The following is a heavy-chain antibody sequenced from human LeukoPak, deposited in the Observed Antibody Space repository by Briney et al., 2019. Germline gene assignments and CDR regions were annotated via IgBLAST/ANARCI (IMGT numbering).Heavy chain of an antibody. CDR2: IDPSDSYT. V-gene: IGHV5-10-1*01. D-gene: IGHD2-15*01. J-gene: IGHJ4*02. CDR1: GYSFTSYR. Sequence: GESLKISCKGSGYSFTSYRISWVRQMPGKGLEWMGRIDPSDSYTNYSPSFQGHVTISADKSISTAYLQWSSLKASDTAMYYCASYCRGTSCSNFDYWGQGTLVTVSS. CDR3: ASYCRGTSCSNFDY.